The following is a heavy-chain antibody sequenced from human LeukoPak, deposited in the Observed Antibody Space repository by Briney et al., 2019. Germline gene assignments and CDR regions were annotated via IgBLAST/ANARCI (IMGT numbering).Heavy chain of an antibody. V-gene: IGHV3-21*01. D-gene: IGHD2-2*01. CDR2: ISSSSSYI. J-gene: IGHJ4*02. CDR3: ARGVLGSSTSHGLDY. CDR1: GFTFRSYS. Sequence: GGSLRLSCAASGFTFRSYSMSWVRQAPGKGLEWVSFISSSSSYIYYADSVQGRFTISRDTAKNSLYLQMNSLRGEDTAVYYCARGVLGSSTSHGLDYWGQGTLVTVSS.